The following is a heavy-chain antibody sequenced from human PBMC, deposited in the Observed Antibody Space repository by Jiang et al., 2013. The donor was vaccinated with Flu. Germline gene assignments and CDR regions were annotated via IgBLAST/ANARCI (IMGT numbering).Heavy chain of an antibody. CDR2: IYTSGST. CDR1: GGSISSYY. CDR3: ARHYHDSSGYWRARGGGNWFDP. Sequence: GPGLVKPSETLSLTCTVSGGSISSYYWSWIRQPAGKGLEWIGRIYTSGSTNYNPSLKSRVTMSVDTSKNQFSLKLSSVTAADTAVYYCARHYHDSSGYWRARGGGNWFDPVGPGNPGHRLL. V-gene: IGHV4-4*07. D-gene: IGHD3-22*01. J-gene: IGHJ5*02.